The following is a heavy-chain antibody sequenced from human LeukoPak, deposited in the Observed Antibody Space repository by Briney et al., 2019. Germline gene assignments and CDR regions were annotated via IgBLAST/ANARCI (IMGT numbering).Heavy chain of an antibody. CDR3: VSGGSYLTK. D-gene: IGHD3-10*01. J-gene: IGHJ4*02. V-gene: IGHV4-59*01. Sequence: SETLSLTCTVSGGSISSYWSWLRQSPGKGLEWIGYIYFSGTTNYNPSLKSRLTISIDRSRNQFSLKLSSVTAADTAIYYCVSGGSYLTKWGQGTLVTVSS. CDR2: IYFSGTT. CDR1: GGSISSY.